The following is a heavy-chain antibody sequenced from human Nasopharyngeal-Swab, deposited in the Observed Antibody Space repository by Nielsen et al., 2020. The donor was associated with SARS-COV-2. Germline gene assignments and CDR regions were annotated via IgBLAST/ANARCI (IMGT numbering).Heavy chain of an antibody. V-gene: IGHV4-39*07. J-gene: IGHJ5*02. Sequence: WIRQPPGKGLEWIGNIFYSGSDYYTPSLNGRATISVDTSKNQFSLNLDSVTAADTAIYHCVRVSVDTGYRWFDPRGPGTLVTVSS. CDR3: VRVSVDTGYRWFDP. D-gene: IGHD3-9*01. CDR2: IFYSGSD.